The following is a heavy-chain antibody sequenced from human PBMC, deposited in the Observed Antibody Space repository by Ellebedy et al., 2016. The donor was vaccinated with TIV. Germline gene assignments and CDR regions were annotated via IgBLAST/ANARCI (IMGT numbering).Heavy chain of an antibody. V-gene: IGHV3-7*03. CDR1: GFTFSTYW. J-gene: IGHJ4*02. CDR3: ARGLSDYGDIKLDF. Sequence: GESLKISCPASGFTFSTYWMNWVRQAPGKGLEWVANIKQDGTDENYVDSVRGRFTISRDNAKKSVSLQMRSLRVDDTAVYYCARGLSDYGDIKLDFWGQGALVTVSS. D-gene: IGHD4-17*01. CDR2: IKQDGTDE.